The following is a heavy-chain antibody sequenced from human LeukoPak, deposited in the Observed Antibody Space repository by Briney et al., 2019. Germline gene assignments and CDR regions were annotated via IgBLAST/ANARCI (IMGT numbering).Heavy chain of an antibody. CDR1: GGSISSGGYY. D-gene: IGHD3-3*01. V-gene: IGHV4-31*03. CDR2: IYYSGST. Sequence: PSETLSLTCTVSGGSISSGGYYWSWIRQHPGKGLEWIGYIYYSGSTYYNPSLKSRVTISVDTSKNQFSLKLSSVTAADTAVYYCARARPITIFGVVITYYYYMDVWGKGTTVTVSS. CDR3: ARARPITIFGVVITYYYYMDV. J-gene: IGHJ6*03.